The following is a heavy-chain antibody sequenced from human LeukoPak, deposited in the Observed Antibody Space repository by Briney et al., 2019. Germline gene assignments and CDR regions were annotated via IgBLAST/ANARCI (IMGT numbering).Heavy chain of an antibody. CDR2: ISYDGSNK. CDR1: GFTFSNYG. D-gene: IGHD3/OR15-3a*01. J-gene: IGHJ4*02. CDR3: AKGRGLDDGVFDS. V-gene: IGHV3-30*18. Sequence: GGSLRLSCAASGFTFSNYGMHWVRQAPGKGLEWVAVISYDGSNKYYADSVKGRFTISRDNSKNTLYLELNSLRVEDTATFYCAKGRGLDDGVFDSWGQGTMVTVSS.